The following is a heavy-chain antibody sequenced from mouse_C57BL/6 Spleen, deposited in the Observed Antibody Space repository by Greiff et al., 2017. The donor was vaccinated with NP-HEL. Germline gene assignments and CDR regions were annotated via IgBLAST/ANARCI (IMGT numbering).Heavy chain of an antibody. J-gene: IGHJ4*01. CDR2: IYPGSGST. V-gene: IGHV1-55*01. Sequence: QVQLQQPGAELVKPGASVKMSCKASGYTFTSYWITWVKQRPGQGLEWIGDIYPGSGSTNYNEKFKSKATLTVDTSSSTAYMQLSSLTSEDSAVXYCARSGVRRPHYYAMDYWGQGTSVTVSS. CDR3: ARSGVRRPHYYAMDY. CDR1: GYTFTSYW. D-gene: IGHD2-14*01.